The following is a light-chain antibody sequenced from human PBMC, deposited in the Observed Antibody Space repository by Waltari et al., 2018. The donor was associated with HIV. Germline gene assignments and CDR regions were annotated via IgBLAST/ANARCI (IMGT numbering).Light chain of an antibody. Sequence: QSALTPPPSVSEPLRQSVTLSCTGPRRDVGHYNEVSWYQQSPGTAPKLMIYDVSSRPSGVPDRFSGSKSGNTASLTISGLQAEDDADYYCSSFTTSITVVFGGGTKLTVL. CDR2: DVS. V-gene: IGLV2-18*02. CDR3: SSFTTSITVV. J-gene: IGLJ2*01. CDR1: RRDVGHYNE.